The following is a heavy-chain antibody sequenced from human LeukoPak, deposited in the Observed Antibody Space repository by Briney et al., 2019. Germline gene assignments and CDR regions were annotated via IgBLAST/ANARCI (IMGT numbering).Heavy chain of an antibody. CDR3: VRGSNDWIGMDV. J-gene: IGHJ6*02. Sequence: GGSLRLSCAASGFTFSYYYMSWIRQAPGKGLEWVSYISSSSSYTNYADSVKGRFTISRDNAKNTLYLQMNSPRAEDMAVYYCVRGSNDWIGMDVWGQGTTVTVSS. V-gene: IGHV3-11*06. CDR1: GFTFSYYY. CDR2: ISSSSSYT. D-gene: IGHD3-9*01.